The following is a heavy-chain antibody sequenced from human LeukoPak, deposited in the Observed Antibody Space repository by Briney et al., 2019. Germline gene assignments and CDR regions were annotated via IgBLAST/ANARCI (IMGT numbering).Heavy chain of an antibody. CDR3: ARGSDTGFDY. J-gene: IGHJ4*02. Sequence: SETLSLTCAVYGGSFSGYYWSWIRQPPGKGLEWIGEINHSGSTNYNPSLKSRVTISVDTSKNQFSLKLSSVTAADTAVYYCARGSDTGFDYGGQGTLVNVSS. CDR1: GGSFSGYY. D-gene: IGHD7-27*01. V-gene: IGHV4-34*01. CDR2: INHSGST.